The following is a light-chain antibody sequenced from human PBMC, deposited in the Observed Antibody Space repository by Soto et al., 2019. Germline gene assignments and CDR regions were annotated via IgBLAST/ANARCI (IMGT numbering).Light chain of an antibody. V-gene: IGKV1-27*01. Sequence: DIQMTQSPSSLSASVGDRVTITCRASQGISNYLAWYQQKPGKVPKLLIYAASTLQSGVPSGFSGSGSGPDFTLTIISLQPEDVATYYCQEYNSAPPFTFGPGTKVDIK. J-gene: IGKJ3*01. CDR3: QEYNSAPPFT. CDR2: AAS. CDR1: QGISNY.